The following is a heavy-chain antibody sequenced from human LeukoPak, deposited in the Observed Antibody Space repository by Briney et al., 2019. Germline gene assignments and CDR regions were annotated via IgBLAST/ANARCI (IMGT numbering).Heavy chain of an antibody. CDR3: AKGGPVRIRFLEWLPVRRDAYYFDY. V-gene: IGHV3-23*01. CDR2: ISGSGGST. D-gene: IGHD3-3*01. CDR1: GFTFSSYA. J-gene: IGHJ4*02. Sequence: QRWGSLRLSCAASGFTFSSYAMSWVRQAPGKGLEWVSAISGSGGSTYYADSVKGRFTISRDNSKNTLYLQMNSLRAEDTAVYYCAKGGPVRIRFLEWLPVRRDAYYFDYWGQGTLVTVSS.